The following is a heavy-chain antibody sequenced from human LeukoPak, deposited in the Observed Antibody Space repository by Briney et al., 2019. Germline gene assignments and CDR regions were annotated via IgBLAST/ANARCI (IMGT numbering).Heavy chain of an antibody. CDR1: GDSLSSNSAA. CDR3: ARWGGTAIGNYERATFDY. J-gene: IGHJ4*02. CDR2: TFYRSKWYT. D-gene: IGHD1-7*01. V-gene: IGHV6-1*01. Sequence: SQTLSLTCDISGDSLSSNSAAWNWIRPSPSRGLEWLGRTFYRSKWYTEYEVSLKSRLTINADTSKNHFSLQLNSVTPEETAVYYCARWGGTAIGNYERATFDYWGQGTLVTVSS.